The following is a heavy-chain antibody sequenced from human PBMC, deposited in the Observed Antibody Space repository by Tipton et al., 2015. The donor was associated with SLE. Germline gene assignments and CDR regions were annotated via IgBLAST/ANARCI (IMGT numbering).Heavy chain of an antibody. J-gene: IGHJ1*01. D-gene: IGHD6-6*01. CDR3: ARGVKQLVRTEYFQH. V-gene: IGHV1-69*01. Sequence: QLVQSGAEVKKPGSSVKVSCKASGGTFSSYAISWVRQAPGQGLEWMGGIIPIFGTANYAQKFQGRVTITTDESTSTAYMELSSLRSENTAVYYCARGVKQLVRTEYFQHWGQGTLVTVSS. CDR2: IIPIFGTA. CDR1: GGTFSSYA.